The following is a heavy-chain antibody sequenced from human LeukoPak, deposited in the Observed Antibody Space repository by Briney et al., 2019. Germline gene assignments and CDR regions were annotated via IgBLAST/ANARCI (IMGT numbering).Heavy chain of an antibody. CDR3: ARDQGDSTWGPLYYFDY. Sequence: PGGSLRLSCAASGFTFSSYSMNWVRQAPGKGLEWVSYISSTNYYTYYADSVKGRFTISRDNAKNSLYLQMNSLRVEDTAVYYCARDQGDSTWGPLYYFDYWGQGTLVTASS. J-gene: IGHJ4*02. CDR2: ISSTNYYT. CDR1: GFTFSSYS. V-gene: IGHV3-21*06. D-gene: IGHD3-16*01.